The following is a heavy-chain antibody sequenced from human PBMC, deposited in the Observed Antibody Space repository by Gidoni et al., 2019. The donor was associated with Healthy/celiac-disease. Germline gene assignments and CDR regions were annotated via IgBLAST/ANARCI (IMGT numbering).Heavy chain of an antibody. Sequence: EVQLVESGGGLVQPGRSLRLSCAASGFTFDEYAMHWVRQAPGKGLEWVSGISWNSGSIGYADSVKGRFTISRDNAKNSLYLQMNSLRAEDTALYYCAKEMATILAGAFDIWGQGTMVTVSS. CDR1: GFTFDEYA. CDR2: ISWNSGSI. CDR3: AKEMATILAGAFDI. D-gene: IGHD5-12*01. J-gene: IGHJ3*02. V-gene: IGHV3-9*01.